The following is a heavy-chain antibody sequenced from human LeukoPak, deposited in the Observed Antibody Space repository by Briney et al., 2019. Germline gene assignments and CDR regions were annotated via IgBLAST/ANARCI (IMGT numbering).Heavy chain of an antibody. V-gene: IGHV3-30-3*01. CDR2: ISYDGSNK. CDR3: ARGGGWYDYGMDV. J-gene: IGHJ6*02. CDR1: GFTFSSYA. Sequence: PGGSLRLSCSASGFTFSSYAMHWVRQAPGKGLEWVAVISYDGSNKYYADSVKGRFTISRDNSKNTLYLQMNSLRAEDTAVYYCARGGGWYDYGMDVWGQGTTVTVSS. D-gene: IGHD6-19*01.